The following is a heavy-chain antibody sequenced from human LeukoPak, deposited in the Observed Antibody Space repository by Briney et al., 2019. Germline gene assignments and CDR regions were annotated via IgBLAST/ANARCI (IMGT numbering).Heavy chain of an antibody. CDR1: GFTFDDYA. CDR3: AKDWGTMVRGFDY. CDR2: VTWNSGGI. Sequence: PGGSLRLSCAASGFTFDDYAMHWVRQALGKGLEWVSGVTWNSGGIAYADSVKGRFTISRDNAKNSLYLQMNSLRTEDTALYYCAKDWGTMVRGFDYWGQGTLVTVSS. D-gene: IGHD3-10*01. J-gene: IGHJ4*02. V-gene: IGHV3-9*01.